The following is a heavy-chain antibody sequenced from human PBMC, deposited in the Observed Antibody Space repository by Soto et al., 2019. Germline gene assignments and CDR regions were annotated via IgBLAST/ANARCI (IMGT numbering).Heavy chain of an antibody. CDR1: GFTFSSYS. CDR2: ISSSSSYI. D-gene: IGHD6-19*01. V-gene: IGHV3-21*01. Sequence: EVQLVESGGGLVKPGGSLRLSCAASGFTFSSYSMNWVRQAPGKGLEWVSSISSSSSYIYYADSVKGRFTISRDNAKNSLYLQMNSLRAEDTAVYYCASSIAVAGTMDYWGQGTLVTVSS. J-gene: IGHJ4*02. CDR3: ASSIAVAGTMDY.